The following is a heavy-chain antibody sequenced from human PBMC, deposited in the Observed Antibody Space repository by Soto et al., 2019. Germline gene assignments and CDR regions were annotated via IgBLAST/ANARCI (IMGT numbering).Heavy chain of an antibody. Sequence: SETLSLTCTVSGGSISSYYWSWIRQPPGKGLEWIGYIYYSGSTNYNPSLKSRVTISVDTSKNQFSLKLSSVTAADTAVYYCARLGLRNCSSTSCYYHYYYYMDVWGKGTTVTIS. CDR1: GGSISSYY. V-gene: IGHV4-59*08. J-gene: IGHJ6*03. CDR2: IYYSGST. D-gene: IGHD2-2*01. CDR3: ARLGLRNCSSTSCYYHYYYYMDV.